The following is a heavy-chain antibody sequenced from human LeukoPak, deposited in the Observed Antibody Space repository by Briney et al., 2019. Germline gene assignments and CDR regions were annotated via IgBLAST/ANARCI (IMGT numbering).Heavy chain of an antibody. Sequence: PSETLSLTCTVSGGSISSYYWSWIRQPAGKGLEWIGRIYTSGSTNYNPSLKSRVTISVDTSKNQFSLKLSSVTAADTAVYYCANIAGYYPYWYFDLWGRGTLVTVSS. CDR2: IYTSGST. V-gene: IGHV4-4*07. CDR3: ANIAGYYPYWYFDL. CDR1: GGSISSYY. D-gene: IGHD3-22*01. J-gene: IGHJ2*01.